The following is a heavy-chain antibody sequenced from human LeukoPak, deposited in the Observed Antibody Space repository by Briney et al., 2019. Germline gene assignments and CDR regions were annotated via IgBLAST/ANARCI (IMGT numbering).Heavy chain of an antibody. Sequence: SETLSLTCTVSGGSISSYYWSWIRQPPGKGLEWIGYIYYSGSTNYNPSLKSRVTISVDTSKNQFSLKLSSVTAADTAVYYCARGAMAAAGTYFDYWGQGTLVTVSS. V-gene: IGHV4-59*12. CDR3: ARGAMAAAGTYFDY. D-gene: IGHD6-13*01. CDR2: IYYSGST. CDR1: GGSISSYY. J-gene: IGHJ4*02.